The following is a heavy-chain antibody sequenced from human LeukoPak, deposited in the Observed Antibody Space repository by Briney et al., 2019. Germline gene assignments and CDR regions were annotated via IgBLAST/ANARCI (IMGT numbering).Heavy chain of an antibody. CDR1: GFTFSSYA. D-gene: IGHD3-10*01. J-gene: IGHJ4*02. V-gene: IGHV3-23*01. Sequence: GGSLRLSCAASGFTFSSYAMSWVRQAPGKGLEWVSAISGSGGSTYYADSVKGRFTISRDNSKNTLYLHMNSLRAEDTAVYYCAKEYGSGSYYNVVDYWGQGTLVTVSS. CDR3: AKEYGSGSYYNVVDY. CDR2: ISGSGGST.